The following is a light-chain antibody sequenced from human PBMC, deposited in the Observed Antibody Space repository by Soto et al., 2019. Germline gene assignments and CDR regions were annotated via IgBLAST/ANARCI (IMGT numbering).Light chain of an antibody. J-gene: IGLJ2*01. Sequence: QSVLTQPASVSGSPGQSITIFCTGTSSDVGGYNYVSWYQQHPDKAPKLLIYDVTNRPSGISSRFSGSKSGNTASLTISGLQAEDESDYYCSSYTTTSTVVFGGGTKLTVL. CDR3: SSYTTTSTVV. CDR1: SSDVGGYNY. V-gene: IGLV2-14*01. CDR2: DVT.